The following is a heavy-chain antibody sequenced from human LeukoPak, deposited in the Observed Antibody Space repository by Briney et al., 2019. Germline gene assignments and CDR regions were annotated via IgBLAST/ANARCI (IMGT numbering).Heavy chain of an antibody. V-gene: IGHV3-53*01. D-gene: IGHD2-21*02. Sequence: PGGSLRLSCAASGFTVSDNYMSWVRQAPGKGLEWVSVIYSGGSTYYADSVKGLFTISRDNSKNTLYLQMNSLRAEDTAVYYCARSDLDYFDYWGQGTLVTVSS. CDR2: IYSGGST. J-gene: IGHJ4*02. CDR3: ARSDLDYFDY. CDR1: GFTVSDNY.